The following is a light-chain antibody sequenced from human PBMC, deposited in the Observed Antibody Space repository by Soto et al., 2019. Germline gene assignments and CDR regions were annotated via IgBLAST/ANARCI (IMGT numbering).Light chain of an antibody. V-gene: IGKV3-15*01. CDR3: QQYNNWPPYT. CDR1: QTIRDN. CDR2: AAS. J-gene: IGKJ2*01. Sequence: EIVMTQSPAALCVSPGGRATLSCRASQTIRDNLAWYQLRPGQAPRLLIYAASSRASGIPARFSGSGSGTEFTLSISSLQSEDFALYYCQQYNNWPPYTFGQGTKVDIK.